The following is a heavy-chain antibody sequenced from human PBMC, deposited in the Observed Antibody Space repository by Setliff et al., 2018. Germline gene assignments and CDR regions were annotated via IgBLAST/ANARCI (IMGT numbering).Heavy chain of an antibody. V-gene: IGHV4-61*09. CDR3: ARLGYRGDLDY. CDR2: IYTGGST. Sequence: SETLSLTCTVSGDSISSGTYYWSYWTWIRQPAGKGLEWIGHIYTGGSTNYNPSLRSRVTISVDTSKNQFSLTLSSVTAADTAVYYCARLGYRGDLDYWGQGTLVTVSS. D-gene: IGHD5-12*01. CDR1: GDSISSGTYY. J-gene: IGHJ4*02.